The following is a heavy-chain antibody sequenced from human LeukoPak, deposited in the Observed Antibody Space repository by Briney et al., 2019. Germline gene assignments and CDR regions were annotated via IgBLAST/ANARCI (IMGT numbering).Heavy chain of an antibody. V-gene: IGHV4-4*09. Sequence: SETLSLTCTVSGGSIRSYYWSWIRQPPGKGLEWIGYIYTSGSTNYNPSLKGRVTISVDTSKNQFSLKLSSVTAADTAVYYCARLKGDLNYEHFKGYFDYWGQGTLVTVSS. CDR2: IYTSGST. J-gene: IGHJ4*02. CDR1: GGSIRSYY. D-gene: IGHD4-11*01. CDR3: ARLKGDLNYEHFKGYFDY.